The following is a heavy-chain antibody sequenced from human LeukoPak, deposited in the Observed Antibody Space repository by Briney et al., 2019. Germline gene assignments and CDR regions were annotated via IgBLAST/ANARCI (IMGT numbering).Heavy chain of an antibody. CDR1: GGSISSSSSNC. D-gene: IGHD4-23*01. Sequence: SETLSLTCAVSGGSISSSSSNCWTWVRQPPGKGLEWIGEIYHSGATNYNPSLKSRVTMLLDKSKNQFSLNLNSMTAADTAVYYCARNGGNSDFDYWGQGTLVTVSS. CDR2: IYHSGAT. J-gene: IGHJ4*02. CDR3: ARNGGNSDFDY. V-gene: IGHV4-4*02.